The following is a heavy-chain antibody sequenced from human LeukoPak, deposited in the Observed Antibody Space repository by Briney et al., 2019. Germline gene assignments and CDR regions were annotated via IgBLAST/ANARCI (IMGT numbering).Heavy chain of an antibody. J-gene: IGHJ6*03. CDR1: GGSISSGDYY. CDR3: ARRNHYFYYMDV. Sequence: PSETLSLTCTVSGGSISSGDYYWSWIRQPPGKGLEWIAYMYYSGSAYYNPSLKSRVTMSADTSKNQLSLKLSSVTAADTAVYYCARRNHYFYYMDVWGKGTTVTVSS. V-gene: IGHV4-30-4*01. CDR2: MYYSGSA.